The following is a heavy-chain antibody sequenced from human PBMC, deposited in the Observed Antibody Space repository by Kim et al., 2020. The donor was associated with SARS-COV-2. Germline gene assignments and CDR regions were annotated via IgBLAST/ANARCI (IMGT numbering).Heavy chain of an antibody. D-gene: IGHD3-10*01. CDR3: AREGYLGSGSYPDY. Sequence: PSRQRSITVSVDTSKNQFSLKLSSVTAADTAVYYCAREGYLGSGSYPDYWGQGTLVTVSS. V-gene: IGHV4-59*01. J-gene: IGHJ4*02.